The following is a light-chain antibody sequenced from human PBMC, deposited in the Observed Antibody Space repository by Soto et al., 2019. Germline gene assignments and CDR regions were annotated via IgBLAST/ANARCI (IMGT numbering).Light chain of an antibody. CDR1: KSDVGGYHS. Sequence: QSALTQPPSGSGSPGQSITISCTGTKSDVGGYHSVSWYQQHPGKAPQLMIYEVSNRPSGVSDRFSGSKSGNTASLTISGRQTEDEADYYCSSYATSTRVVFGGGTKLTVL. CDR2: EVS. CDR3: SSYATSTRVV. V-gene: IGLV2-14*01. J-gene: IGLJ2*01.